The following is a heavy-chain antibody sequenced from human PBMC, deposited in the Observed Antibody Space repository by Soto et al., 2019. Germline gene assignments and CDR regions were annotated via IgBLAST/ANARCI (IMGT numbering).Heavy chain of an antibody. CDR1: GYSFTSYW. J-gene: IGHJ6*03. V-gene: IGHV5-51*01. CDR2: IYPGESDT. D-gene: IGHD3-16*02. CDR3: ARRVSVIHPVYYYYMDV. Sequence: GESLKISCKGSGYSFTSYWIGWVRQMPGKGLEWMGIIYPGESDTRYSPSFQGQVTISADKSISTAYLQWSSLKASDTAMYYCARRVSVIHPVYYYYMDVWGKGTTVTVSS.